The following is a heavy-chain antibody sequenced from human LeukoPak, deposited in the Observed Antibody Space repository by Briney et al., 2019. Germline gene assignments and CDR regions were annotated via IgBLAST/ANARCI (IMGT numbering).Heavy chain of an antibody. CDR2: ISGSGGST. V-gene: IGHV3-23*01. Sequence: PGGSLRLSCAASGFTFSQQYMTWVRQTPGKGLEWVSAISGSGGSTYYADSVKGRFTISRDNSKNTLYLQMNSLRAEDTAVYYCAKVAVAGDFDYWGQGTLVTVSS. J-gene: IGHJ4*02. CDR3: AKVAVAGDFDY. D-gene: IGHD6-19*01. CDR1: GFTFSQQY.